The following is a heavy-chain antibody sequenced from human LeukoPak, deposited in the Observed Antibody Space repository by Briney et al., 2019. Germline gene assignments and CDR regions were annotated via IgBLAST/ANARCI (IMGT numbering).Heavy chain of an antibody. V-gene: IGHV3-21*01. CDR1: GFTFSSYS. Sequence: PGGSLRLSCAASGFTFSSYSMNWVRQAPGKGLEWVSSISSSSSYIYYADSVKGRFTISRDNAKNSLYLQMNSLRAEDTAVYYCASPRIVGATSFDYWGQGILVTVSS. D-gene: IGHD1-26*01. CDR3: ASPRIVGATSFDY. J-gene: IGHJ4*02. CDR2: ISSSSSYI.